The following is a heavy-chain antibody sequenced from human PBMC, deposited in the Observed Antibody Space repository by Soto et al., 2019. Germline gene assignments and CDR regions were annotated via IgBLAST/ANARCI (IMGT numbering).Heavy chain of an antibody. Sequence: AASVKVSCKASGYTFTSYGISWVRQAPGQGLEWMGWISAYNGNTNYAQKLQGRVTMTTDTSTSTAYMELRSLRSDDTAVYYCARAGVAAAGTSYSSGWSAYYYYGMDVWGQGTTVTVSS. CDR1: GYTFTSYG. D-gene: IGHD6-19*01. CDR3: ARAGVAAAGTSYSSGWSAYYYYGMDV. V-gene: IGHV1-18*04. J-gene: IGHJ6*02. CDR2: ISAYNGNT.